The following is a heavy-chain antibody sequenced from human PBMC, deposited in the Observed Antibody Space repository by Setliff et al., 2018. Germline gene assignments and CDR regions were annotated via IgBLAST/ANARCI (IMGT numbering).Heavy chain of an antibody. Sequence: SETLSLTCTVSGGSISSRSYYWGWIRQPPGKGLDWIGSIYHSGSSYYNPSLRSRVTISVDTSKNQFSLKLSSVTAADTAVYYCARQGIGYYGSGSPDYWGQGTLVTVSS. CDR3: ARQGIGYYGSGSPDY. D-gene: IGHD3-10*01. CDR1: GGSISSRSYY. V-gene: IGHV4-39*01. J-gene: IGHJ4*02. CDR2: IYHSGSS.